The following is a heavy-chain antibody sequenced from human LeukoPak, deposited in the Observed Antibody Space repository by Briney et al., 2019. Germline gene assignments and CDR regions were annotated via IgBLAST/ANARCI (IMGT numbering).Heavy chain of an antibody. J-gene: IGHJ4*02. Sequence: LVKVSCKASGGTFSSYAISWVRQAPGQGLEWMGGIIPIFGTANYAQKFQGRVTITADESTSTAYMELSSLRSEDTAVYYCASCGYSYGYYFDYWGQGTLVTVSS. CDR2: IIPIFGTA. CDR1: GGTFSSYA. D-gene: IGHD5-18*01. V-gene: IGHV1-69*13. CDR3: ASCGYSYGYYFDY.